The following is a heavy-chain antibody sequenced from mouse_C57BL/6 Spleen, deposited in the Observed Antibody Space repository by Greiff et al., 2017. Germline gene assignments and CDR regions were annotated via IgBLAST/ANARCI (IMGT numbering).Heavy chain of an antibody. CDR2: INPNNGGT. CDR3: ARTAQATGARDY. J-gene: IGHJ4*01. Sequence: EVQLQQSGPELVKPGASVKISCKASGYTFTDYYMNWVKQSHGKSLEWIGDINPNNGGTSYNQKFKGKATLTVDKSSSTAYMELRSLTSVDSAVEDCARTAQATGARDYWGQGTSVTVSS. V-gene: IGHV1-26*01. D-gene: IGHD3-2*02. CDR1: GYTFTDYY.